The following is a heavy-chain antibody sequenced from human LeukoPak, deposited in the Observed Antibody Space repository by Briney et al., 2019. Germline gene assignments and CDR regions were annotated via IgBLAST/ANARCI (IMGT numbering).Heavy chain of an antibody. J-gene: IGHJ4*02. V-gene: IGHV3-23*01. Sequence: GGSLRLSCAASGFAFSSYAMSWVRQAPGKGLEWVSAISGSGGSTYYADSVKGRFTISRDNSKNTLYLQMNSLRAEDTAVYYCAKPRPLYSSSWYGYWGQGTLVTVSS. D-gene: IGHD6-13*01. CDR1: GFAFSSYA. CDR2: ISGSGGST. CDR3: AKPRPLYSSSWYGY.